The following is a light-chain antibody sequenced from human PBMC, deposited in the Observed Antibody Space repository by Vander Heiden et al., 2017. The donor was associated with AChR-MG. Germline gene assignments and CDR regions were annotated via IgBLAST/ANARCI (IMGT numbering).Light chain of an antibody. CDR2: GKN. V-gene: IGLV3-19*01. J-gene: IGLJ2*01. CDR3: NSRDSSGNPVV. CDR1: SLRSYY. Sequence: SELTQDPAVSVALGQTVRITCQGDSLRSYYASWYQQKPGQAPVLVIYGKNNRPSGIPDRFSGSSSGNTASLTITGAQAEDEADYYCNSRDSSGNPVVFGGGTKLTVL.